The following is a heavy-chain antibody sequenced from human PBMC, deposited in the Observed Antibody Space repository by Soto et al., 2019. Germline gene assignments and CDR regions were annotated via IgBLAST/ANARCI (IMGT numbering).Heavy chain of an antibody. CDR1: GFTFSRHA. V-gene: IGHV3-23*01. D-gene: IGHD3-22*01. Sequence: EVELLESGGGMVQPGGSLRLSCVASGFTFSRHALAWVRQVPGKGREWVSAISGSGASKYDADSVKGRFTISRDNSKNTLFLQMNSLRADGTAVYYCAKTPGVIVVVTGFDHWGRGIRVIVSS. J-gene: IGHJ4*02. CDR2: ISGSGASK. CDR3: AKTPGVIVVVTGFDH.